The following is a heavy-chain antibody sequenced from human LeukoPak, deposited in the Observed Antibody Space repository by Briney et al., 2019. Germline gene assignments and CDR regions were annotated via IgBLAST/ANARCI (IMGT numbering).Heavy chain of an antibody. D-gene: IGHD2-2*01. CDR2: ISSGSSTI. Sequence: GGSLRLSCAASGFTFSSYSVNWVRQAPGKGLEWVSYISSGSSTIYYADSVKGRFTISRDNAKNSLYLQMNSLRAEDTAVYYCARGGYCSSTSCYPSWFDPWGQGTLVTVSS. J-gene: IGHJ5*02. CDR1: GFTFSSYS. CDR3: ARGGYCSSTSCYPSWFDP. V-gene: IGHV3-48*01.